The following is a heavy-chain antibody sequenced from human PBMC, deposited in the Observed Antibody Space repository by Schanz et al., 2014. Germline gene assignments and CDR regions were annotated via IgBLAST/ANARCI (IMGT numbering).Heavy chain of an antibody. J-gene: IGHJ4*02. CDR2: IYLSDGST. CDR3: ATCSGGTCHAKPVLDN. CDR1: GFTLTSHF. D-gene: IGHD2-15*01. V-gene: IGHV1-46*01. Sequence: QLVQSGAEVKKPGASVKVSCKASGFTLTSHFMHWLRQAPGQGLEWMGRIYLSDGSTRYAQKFQGRVTVTRDTSTTTVYMDLSSLISEDTAVYYCATCSGGTCHAKPVLDNWGQGTLVTVSS.